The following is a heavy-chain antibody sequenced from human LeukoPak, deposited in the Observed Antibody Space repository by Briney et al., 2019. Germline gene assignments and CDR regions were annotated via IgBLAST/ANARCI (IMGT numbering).Heavy chain of an antibody. J-gene: IGHJ6*02. CDR1: GFTVSSNY. D-gene: IGHD3-10*01. CDR3: ATHRYYYGSGSYFGVYYYGMDV. V-gene: IGHV3-66*04. Sequence: GGSLRLSCAASGFTVSSNYMSWVRQAPGKGLEWVSVIYSGGSTYYADSVKGRFTISRDNSKNTLYLQMNSLRAEDTAVYYCATHRYYYGSGSYFGVYYYGMDVWGQGTTVTVSS. CDR2: IYSGGST.